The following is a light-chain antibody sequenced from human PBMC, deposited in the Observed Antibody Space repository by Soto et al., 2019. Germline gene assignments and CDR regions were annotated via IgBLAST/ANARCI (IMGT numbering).Light chain of an antibody. Sequence: EIVMTQSPATLSVSPGEGATLSCRASQGIGTALAWYQQKPGQAPRLLIYDASTRATVIPARFSGSGSGTEFTLTISSLQSEDFAVYYCQQYNDWPPITFGQGTRLAIK. V-gene: IGKV3-15*01. J-gene: IGKJ5*01. CDR1: QGIGTA. CDR3: QQYNDWPPIT. CDR2: DAS.